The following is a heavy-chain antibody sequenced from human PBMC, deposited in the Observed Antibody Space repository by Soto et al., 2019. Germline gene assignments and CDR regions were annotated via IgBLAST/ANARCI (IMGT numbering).Heavy chain of an antibody. Sequence: QVQLVESGGGVAHPGRSLRLPGEASGSVFSSNARHWVRQAPAKGLEWVAVIWYDGSNKYYADSVKGRFTISRDNSKNTLYLQMNSLRAEDTAVYYCASHVDADYWGQGTLVTVSS. CDR2: IWYDGSNK. CDR1: GSVFSSNA. V-gene: IGHV3-33*01. D-gene: IGHD5-12*01. J-gene: IGHJ4*02. CDR3: ASHVDADY.